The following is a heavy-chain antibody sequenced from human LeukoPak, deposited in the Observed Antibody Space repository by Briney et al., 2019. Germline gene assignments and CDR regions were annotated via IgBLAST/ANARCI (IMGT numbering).Heavy chain of an antibody. Sequence: PGGSLRLSCAASGFTFSSYDMTWVRQAPGRGLEWVSSIRPSGDNTYYGDSVKGRFTISRDNSKNTLYLQMNSLRAEDTAVYYCAKDLGSRVSPSDYWGQGTLVTVSS. CDR1: GFTFSSYD. CDR3: AKDLGSRVSPSDY. V-gene: IGHV3-23*01. CDR2: IRPSGDNT. D-gene: IGHD1-26*01. J-gene: IGHJ4*02.